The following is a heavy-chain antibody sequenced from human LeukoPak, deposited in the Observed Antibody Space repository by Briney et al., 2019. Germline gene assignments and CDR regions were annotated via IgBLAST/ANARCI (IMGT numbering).Heavy chain of an antibody. V-gene: IGHV3-7*01. Sequence: PGGSLRLSCAASGFTFGSNWMSWVRQAPGKGLEWVAHINQDGSVRYYVDSVKGRFTISRDNTKNSLYLQMNNPRVDDTAIYYCARDPPTASAWFYFDLWGQGTLVTVSS. CDR2: INQDGSVR. D-gene: IGHD6-19*01. J-gene: IGHJ4*02. CDR1: GFTFGSNW. CDR3: ARDPPTASAWFYFDL.